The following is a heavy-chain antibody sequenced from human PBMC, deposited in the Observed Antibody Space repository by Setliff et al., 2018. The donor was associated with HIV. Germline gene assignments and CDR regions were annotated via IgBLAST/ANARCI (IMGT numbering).Heavy chain of an antibody. CDR3: AKAFDTSGCINY. Sequence: GSLRLSCAASRFTFSNYAVTWVRQAPGKGLEWVSGISGSGERTYYADSVKGRFTISRDNSMNTLSLQMKNLRAEDTAVYYCAKAFDTSGCINYWGQGMLVTAPQ. V-gene: IGHV3-23*01. CDR1: RFTFSNYA. CDR2: ISGSGERT. D-gene: IGHD3-22*01. J-gene: IGHJ4*02.